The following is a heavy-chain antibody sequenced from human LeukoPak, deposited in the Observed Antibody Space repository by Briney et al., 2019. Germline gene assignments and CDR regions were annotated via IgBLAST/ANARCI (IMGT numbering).Heavy chain of an antibody. V-gene: IGHV1-69*06. CDR3: ARAQYSDYVLHNWFDS. Sequence: SVKVSCKASGGTFSSYAISWVRQAPGQGLEWMGGIIPIFGTTNYAQKFRGRVTITADKSTSTAYMELSSLRSEDTAVYYCARAQYSDYVLHNWFDSWGQGTLVTVSS. J-gene: IGHJ5*01. CDR1: GGTFSSYA. D-gene: IGHD5-12*01. CDR2: IIPIFGTT.